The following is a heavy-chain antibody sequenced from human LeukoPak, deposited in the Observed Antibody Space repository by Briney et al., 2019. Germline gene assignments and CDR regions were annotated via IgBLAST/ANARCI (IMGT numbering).Heavy chain of an antibody. D-gene: IGHD4-11*01. CDR1: GFTFSSYE. CDR2: ISSSGRTI. V-gene: IGHV3-48*03. CDR3: AVNYDLDY. Sequence: SLRLSCAASGFTFSSYEMNWVRQAXGKGLEWVSYISSSGRTIYYADSVQGRFTISRDNAKNSLYLQMNSLRAEDTAVYYCAVNYDLDYWGQGTLVTVSS. J-gene: IGHJ4*02.